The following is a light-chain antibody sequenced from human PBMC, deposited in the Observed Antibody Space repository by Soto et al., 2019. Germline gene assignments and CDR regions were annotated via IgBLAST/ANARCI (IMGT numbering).Light chain of an antibody. CDR1: QSVSSD. Sequence: EVVMTQSPATLSVSPGERATLSCRASQSVSSDLAWYQQKPGQAPRLLIYGASTRSTGVPGRFSGSGSGTEFTLTISGLQSEDFAVYYCQQYNNWPPLTLGGGTKVEIK. CDR2: GAS. CDR3: QQYNNWPPLT. J-gene: IGKJ4*01. V-gene: IGKV3-15*01.